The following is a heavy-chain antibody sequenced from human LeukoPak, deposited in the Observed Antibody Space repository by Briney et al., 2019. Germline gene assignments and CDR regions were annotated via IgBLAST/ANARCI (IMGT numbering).Heavy chain of an antibody. D-gene: IGHD6-13*01. V-gene: IGHV4-34*01. CDR2: INHSGST. J-gene: IGHJ4*02. Sequence: NPSETLSLTCAVYGGSFSGYYWSWIRQPPGKGLEWIGEINHSGSTNYNPSLKSRVTLSVDTSRNQFSLKLSSVTAADTAVYYCARGRTTYSSSSAQGGLYFDYWGQGTLVTVSS. CDR3: ARGRTTYSSSSAQGGLYFDY. CDR1: GGSFSGYY.